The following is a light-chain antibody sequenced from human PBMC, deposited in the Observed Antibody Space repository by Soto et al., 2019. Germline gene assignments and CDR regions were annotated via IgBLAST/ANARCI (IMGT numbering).Light chain of an antibody. Sequence: QSVLTQPASVSGSPGQSITISCTGTSSDVGGYNYVSWYQQHPGKAPKLMIYDVSNRPSGVSNRFSGSKSGNTASLNISGLQAEDEADYYCSSYTSSSTSVVFGGGTKVTVL. V-gene: IGLV2-14*01. CDR1: SSDVGGYNY. J-gene: IGLJ2*01. CDR2: DVS. CDR3: SSYTSSSTSVV.